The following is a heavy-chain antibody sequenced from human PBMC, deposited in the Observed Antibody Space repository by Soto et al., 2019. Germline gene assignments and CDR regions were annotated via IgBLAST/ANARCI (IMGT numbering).Heavy chain of an antibody. D-gene: IGHD1-26*01. Sequence: QVQLQESGPGLVKPSQTLSLTCTVSGGSISSGGYYWSWIRQHPGKGLEWIGYIYYSGSTYYNPSLMSRVTISVATPKNHSSLKLNSVTAADTAVYYCAGERGPDTTWYFDLWGRGTLVTVSS. J-gene: IGHJ2*01. V-gene: IGHV4-31*03. CDR2: IYYSGST. CDR3: AGERGPDTTWYFDL. CDR1: GGSISSGGYY.